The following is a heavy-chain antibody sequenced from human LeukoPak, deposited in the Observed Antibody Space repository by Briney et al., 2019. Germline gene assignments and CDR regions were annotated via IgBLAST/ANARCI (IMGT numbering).Heavy chain of an antibody. J-gene: IGHJ3*02. D-gene: IGHD3-10*01. CDR3: ARGGYSGAFDI. CDR2: INPNSGNT. CDR1: GYTFTGYY. Sequence: ASVKVSCKASGYTFTGYYMHWVRQAPGQGLEWMGWINPNSGNTGYAQKFQGRVTMTRNTSISTAYMELSSLRSEDTAVYYCARGGYSGAFDIWGQGTMVTVSS. V-gene: IGHV1-8*02.